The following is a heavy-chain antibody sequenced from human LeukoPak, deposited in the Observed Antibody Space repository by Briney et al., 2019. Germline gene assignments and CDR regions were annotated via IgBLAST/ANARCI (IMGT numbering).Heavy chain of an antibody. CDR2: INHSGST. V-gene: IGHV4-34*01. CDR3: ARLTGYSSSWYSSRYGMDV. J-gene: IGHJ6*04. CDR1: GGSSSGYY. Sequence: SETLSLTCAVYGGSSSGYYWSWIRQPPGKGLEWIGEINHSGSTNYNPSLKSRVTISVDTSKNQFSLKLSSVTAADTAVYYCARLTGYSSSWYSSRYGMDVWGKGTTVTVSS. D-gene: IGHD6-13*01.